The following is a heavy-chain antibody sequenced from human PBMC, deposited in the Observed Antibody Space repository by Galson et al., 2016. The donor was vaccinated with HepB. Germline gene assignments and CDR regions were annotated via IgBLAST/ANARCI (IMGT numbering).Heavy chain of an antibody. CDR2: ISNDGKKK. Sequence: SLRLSCAASGFSFSGYGLHWVRQAPGKGLEWVAAISNDGKKKYYTDSVKGRFTVSRDNSNNTLFLQMNSLRSDDTALYYCTKEGSSSWFRYNWFDSWGQGTLVTVSS. CDR1: GFSFSGYG. CDR3: TKEGSSSWFRYNWFDS. V-gene: IGHV3-30*18. J-gene: IGHJ5*01. D-gene: IGHD6-13*01.